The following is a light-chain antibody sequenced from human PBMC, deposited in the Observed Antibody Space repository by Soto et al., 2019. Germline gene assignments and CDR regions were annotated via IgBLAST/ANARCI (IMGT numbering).Light chain of an antibody. CDR2: DAY. Sequence: DIQMTQSPSSLSASVGDIVTITCRASQGIRNDLGWYQQKPGKAPKLLSDDAYSLESGVPSRGSGSGSWTECTLTSSSLQPDDFATYHCQKYDNYPWMFGQGTKVDIK. V-gene: IGKV1-17*01. CDR1: QGIRND. J-gene: IGKJ1*01. CDR3: QKYDNYPWM.